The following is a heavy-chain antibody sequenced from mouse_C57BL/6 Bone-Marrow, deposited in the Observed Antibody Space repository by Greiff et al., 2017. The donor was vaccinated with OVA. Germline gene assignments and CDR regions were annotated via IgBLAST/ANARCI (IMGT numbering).Heavy chain of an antibody. D-gene: IGHD2-3*01. CDR1: GYTFTSYW. CDR3: ASHIDDGCYGFDY. Sequence: VQLQQPGAELVKPGASVKVSCKASGYTFTSYWMHWVKQRPGQGLEWIGRIHPSDSDTNYNQKFKGKATLTVDKSSSTAYLQLSSLTSEDSAVYSCASHIDDGCYGFDYWGQGTTLTVSS. J-gene: IGHJ2*01. V-gene: IGHV1-74*01. CDR2: IHPSDSDT.